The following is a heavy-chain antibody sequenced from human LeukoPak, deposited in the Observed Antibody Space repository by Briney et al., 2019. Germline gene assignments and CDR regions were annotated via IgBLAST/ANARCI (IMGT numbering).Heavy chain of an antibody. CDR2: MNPNSGNT. CDR3: ARASEVAADAFDI. J-gene: IGHJ3*02. Sequence: ASVKVSCKASGYTFTSYDINWVRQATGQGLEWMGWMNPNSGNTGYAQKFQGRVTMTRNTSISTAYMELSSLRSDDTAVYYCARASEVAADAFDIWGQGTMVTVSS. D-gene: IGHD2-15*01. CDR1: GYTFTSYD. V-gene: IGHV1-8*01.